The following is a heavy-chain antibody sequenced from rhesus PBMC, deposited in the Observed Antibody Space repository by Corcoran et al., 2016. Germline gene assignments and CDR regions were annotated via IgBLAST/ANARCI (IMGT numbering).Heavy chain of an antibody. J-gene: IGHJ4*01. Sequence: QVQLVQSGTEVKKPGSSVKVSCKASGYIFTDYYLHWLRPAPGQGLEWVGEINPKTGGTNYALKFQGRVIVTRDTSTSAAYMELSSLTSEDTAIYYCTRERYSGTWNFGYWGQGVLVTVSS. D-gene: IGHD6-25*01. CDR2: INPKTGGT. CDR1: GYIFTDYY. V-gene: IGHV1-138*01. CDR3: TRERYSGTWNFGY.